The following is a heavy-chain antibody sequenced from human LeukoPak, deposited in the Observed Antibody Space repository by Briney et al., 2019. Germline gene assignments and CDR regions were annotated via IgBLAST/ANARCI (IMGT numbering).Heavy chain of an antibody. Sequence: SETLSLTCTVSGGSISSSSYYWGWIRQPPGKGLEWIGSIYYSGSTYYNPSLKSRVTISVDTSKNQISLKLSSVTAADTAVYYCARRRVTMVRGVIISTFDYWGQGTLVTVSS. V-gene: IGHV4-39*01. D-gene: IGHD3-10*01. CDR2: IYYSGST. CDR3: ARRRVTMVRGVIISTFDY. CDR1: GGSISSSSYY. J-gene: IGHJ4*02.